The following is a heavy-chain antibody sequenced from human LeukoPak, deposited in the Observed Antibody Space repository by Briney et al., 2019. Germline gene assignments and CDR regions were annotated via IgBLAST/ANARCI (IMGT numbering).Heavy chain of an antibody. V-gene: IGHV1-2*02. CDR1: GYTFTGYH. J-gene: IGHJ3*02. D-gene: IGHD4-17*01. CDR2: INPNSGGT. CDR3: ARDAKFDYGVGEGFDI. Sequence: ASVKVSCKTSGYTFTGYHIHWVRQAPGQGLEWMGWINPNSGGTNYAQKFQGRVTMTSDTSISTGYMELSRLISDDTAVYYCARDAKFDYGVGEGFDIWGQGTMVTVSS.